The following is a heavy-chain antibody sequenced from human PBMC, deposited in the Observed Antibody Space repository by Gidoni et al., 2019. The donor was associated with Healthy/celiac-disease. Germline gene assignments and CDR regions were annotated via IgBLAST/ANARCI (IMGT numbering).Heavy chain of an antibody. V-gene: IGHV3-33*01. J-gene: IGHJ4*02. CDR3: ARDGSSGLFDY. CDR2: IWDDGSNK. D-gene: IGHD6-19*01. Sequence: QVQLVESGGGVVQPGRSLRLSCAASGFTFSSYGMHWVRQAPGKGLEWVAVIWDDGSNKYYADSVKGRFTISRDNSKNTLYLQMNSLRAEDTAVYYCARDGSSGLFDYWGQGTLVTVSS. CDR1: GFTFSSYG.